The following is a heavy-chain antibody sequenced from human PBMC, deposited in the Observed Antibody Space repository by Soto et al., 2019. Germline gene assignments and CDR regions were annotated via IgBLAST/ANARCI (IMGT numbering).Heavy chain of an antibody. J-gene: IGHJ5*02. CDR1: GYTLTIYG. CDR2: ISAYNGNT. V-gene: IGHV1-18*01. D-gene: IGHD3-3*01. Sequence: ASVKVSCKASGYTLTIYGISWVRLAPGQGLEWMGWISAYNGNTNYAQKLQGRVTMTTDTSTSTAYMELRSLRSDDTAVYYCAREGRITIFGVVTWFDPWGQGTLVTVSS. CDR3: AREGRITIFGVVTWFDP.